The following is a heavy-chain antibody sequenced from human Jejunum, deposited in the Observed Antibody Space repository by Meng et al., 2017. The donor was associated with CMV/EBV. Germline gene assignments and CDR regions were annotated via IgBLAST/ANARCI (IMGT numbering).Heavy chain of an antibody. V-gene: IGHV4-39*07. Sequence: SLRPISSGRYYWGWLRQPPGKELEWIGSIHYTGSTNYNPSLKTRVSISEDTSKNEFSLTLTSVTAADTAVYYCARTQWHVGYFDNWGQGTLVTVSS. CDR3: ARTQWHVGYFDN. D-gene: IGHD6-19*01. CDR2: IHYTGST. J-gene: IGHJ4*02. CDR1: LRPISSGRYY.